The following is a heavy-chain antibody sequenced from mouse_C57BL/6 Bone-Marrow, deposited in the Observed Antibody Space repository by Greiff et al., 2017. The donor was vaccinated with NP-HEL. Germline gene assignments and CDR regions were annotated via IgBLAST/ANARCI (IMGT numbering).Heavy chain of an antibody. CDR2: ISDGGSYT. J-gene: IGHJ1*03. Sequence: DVMLVESGGGLVKPGGSLKLSCAASGFTFSSYAMSWVRQTPEKRLEWVATISDGGSYTYYPDNVKGRFTISRDNAKNNLYLQMSHLKSEDTAMYYCARDDGNYVDFDVWGTGTTVTVSS. D-gene: IGHD2-1*01. CDR3: ARDDGNYVDFDV. CDR1: GFTFSSYA. V-gene: IGHV5-4*01.